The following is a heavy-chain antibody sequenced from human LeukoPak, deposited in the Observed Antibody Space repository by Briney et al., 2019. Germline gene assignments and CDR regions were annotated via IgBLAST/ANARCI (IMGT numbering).Heavy chain of an antibody. D-gene: IGHD6-13*01. CDR3: ARVAAGIGFFQH. Sequence: PSETLSLTCTVSGGSISSINYYWGWIRQPPGKGLEWIGSMYYSGSTYYNPSLKSRVTISVDTSKNQFSLKLSSVTAADTAVYYCARVAAGIGFFQHWGQGTLVTVSS. CDR1: GGSISSINYY. J-gene: IGHJ1*01. CDR2: MYYSGST. V-gene: IGHV4-39*01.